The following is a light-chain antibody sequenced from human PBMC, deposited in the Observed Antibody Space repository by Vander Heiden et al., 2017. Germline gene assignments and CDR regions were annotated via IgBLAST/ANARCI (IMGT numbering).Light chain of an antibody. J-gene: IGLJ1*01. V-gene: IGLV2-14*01. Sequence: QSALTQPASVSGSTGQSITISCTGTSSDVGGYNYVSWYQQHPGKTPKLIIFGVTNRPSGVSSRVSGSKSGNTASLTISGLQVEDEADYYCTSYTSSDTLVFGTGTKFTVL. CDR2: GVT. CDR1: SSDVGGYNY. CDR3: TSYTSSDTLV.